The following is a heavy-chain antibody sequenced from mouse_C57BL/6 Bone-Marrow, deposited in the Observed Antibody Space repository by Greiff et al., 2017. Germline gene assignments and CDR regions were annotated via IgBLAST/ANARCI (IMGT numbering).Heavy chain of an antibody. D-gene: IGHD1-1*01. V-gene: IGHV1-80*01. Sequence: QVQLQQSGAELVKPGASVKISCKASGYAFSSYWMNWVKQRPGKGLEWIGQIYPGDGDTNYNGKFKGKATLTADKSSSTAYMQLSSLTSEDSAVYFCAKITTVVARGYFDYWGQGTTLTVSS. CDR1: GYAFSSYW. CDR2: IYPGDGDT. J-gene: IGHJ2*01. CDR3: AKITTVVARGYFDY.